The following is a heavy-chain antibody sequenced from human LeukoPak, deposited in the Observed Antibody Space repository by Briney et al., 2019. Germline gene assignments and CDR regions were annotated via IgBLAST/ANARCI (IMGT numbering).Heavy chain of an antibody. CDR3: ARGQTDYYGSGSYGYFDH. J-gene: IGHJ4*02. D-gene: IGHD3-10*01. V-gene: IGHV3-48*01. CDR2: ISSSSSTI. CDR1: GFTFSSYS. Sequence: GGSLRLSCAASGFTFSSYSMNWVRQAPWKGLEWVSYISSSSSTIYYADSVKGRFTISRDNSKNTLYLQMNSLRAEDTAVYYCARGQTDYYGSGSYGYFDHWGQGTLVSVSS.